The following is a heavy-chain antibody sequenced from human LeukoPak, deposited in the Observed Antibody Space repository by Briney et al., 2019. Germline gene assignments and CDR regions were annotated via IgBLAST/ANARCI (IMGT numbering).Heavy chain of an antibody. CDR2: ISRNSGSI. D-gene: IGHD3-3*01. J-gene: IGHJ6*02. V-gene: IGHV3-9*01. CDR1: GFTFDDYA. Sequence: GRSLRLSCAASGFTFDDYAMHWVRQAPGKGLEWVSGISRNSGSIGYADSVKGRFTISRDNAKNSLYLQMNSLRAEDTALYYCAKDGTVFGDSRDYGMDVWGQGTTVTVSS. CDR3: AKDGTVFGDSRDYGMDV.